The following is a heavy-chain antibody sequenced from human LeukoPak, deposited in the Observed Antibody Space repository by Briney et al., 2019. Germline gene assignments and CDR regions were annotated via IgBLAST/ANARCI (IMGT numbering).Heavy chain of an antibody. CDR3: ARTMYITGSSDFDY. D-gene: IGHD1-26*01. CDR2: ISYDGSKT. Sequence: PGGSPRLSCAASGFTFNIYATHWVRHAPGKGLEWVADISYDGSKTYYADSVKGRFTISRDNSKNTLYLQMNSLRAEDTALYYCARTMYITGSSDFDYWGQGTLVTVSS. CDR1: GFTFNIYA. J-gene: IGHJ4*02. V-gene: IGHV3-30-3*01.